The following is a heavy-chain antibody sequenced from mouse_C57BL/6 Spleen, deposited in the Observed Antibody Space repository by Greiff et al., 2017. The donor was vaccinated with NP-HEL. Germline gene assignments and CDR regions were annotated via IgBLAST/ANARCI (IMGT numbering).Heavy chain of an antibody. V-gene: IGHV5-4*01. CDR1: GFTFSSYA. Sequence: EVMLVESGGGLVKPGGSLKLSCAASGFTFSSYAMSWVRQTPEKRLEWVATISDGGSYTYSPDNVKGRFTISRDNAKNNLYLQMSHLKSEDTAMYYCARDPLWLRAMDYWGQGTSVTVSS. CDR2: ISDGGSYT. J-gene: IGHJ4*01. D-gene: IGHD2-2*01. CDR3: ARDPLWLRAMDY.